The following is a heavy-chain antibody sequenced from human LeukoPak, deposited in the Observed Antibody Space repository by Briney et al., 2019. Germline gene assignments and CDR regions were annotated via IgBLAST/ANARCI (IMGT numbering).Heavy chain of an antibody. V-gene: IGHV3-30*02. D-gene: IGHD6-13*01. CDR1: GFTFSSYG. J-gene: IGHJ5*02. CDR3: AKDRQQLVTA. CDR2: IRYDGSNK. Sequence: GGSLRLSCAASGFTFSSYGMHWVRQAPGKGLERVAFIRYDGSNKYYADSVKGRFTISRDNSKNTLYLQMNSLRAEDTAVYYCAKDRQQLVTAWGQGTLVAVSS.